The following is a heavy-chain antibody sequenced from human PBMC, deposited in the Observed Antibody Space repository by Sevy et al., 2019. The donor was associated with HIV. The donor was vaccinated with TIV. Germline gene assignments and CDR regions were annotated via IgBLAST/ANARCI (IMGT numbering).Heavy chain of an antibody. CDR2: VFYTGNT. CDR1: GGSISNYY. V-gene: IGHV4-59*01. Sequence: SETLSLTCTVSGGSISNYYWSWIRQPPGKALQWIGYVFYTGNTNYNPSLKGRVTISVDTSKTQLSRKLNPVTAADTAGDYCARGGPRYSDKWYYFDYWGQGTLVTVSS. J-gene: IGHJ4*02. D-gene: IGHD3-16*02. CDR3: ARGGPRYSDKWYYFDY.